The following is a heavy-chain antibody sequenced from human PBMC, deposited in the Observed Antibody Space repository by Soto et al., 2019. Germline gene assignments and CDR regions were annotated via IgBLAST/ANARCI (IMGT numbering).Heavy chain of an antibody. D-gene: IGHD4-17*01. CDR2: IYYSGST. V-gene: IGHV4-59*01. J-gene: IGHJ5*02. CDR3: ARLXWADYGGIFDP. Sequence: SXXXXXXXXGSXXXISSYYWSWIRQPPGKGLEWIGYIYYSGSTNYNPSLKSRVTISVDTSKNQFSLKLSSVTAADTAVYYCARLXWADYGGIFDPWGQGTLVTVSS. CDR1: XXXISSYY.